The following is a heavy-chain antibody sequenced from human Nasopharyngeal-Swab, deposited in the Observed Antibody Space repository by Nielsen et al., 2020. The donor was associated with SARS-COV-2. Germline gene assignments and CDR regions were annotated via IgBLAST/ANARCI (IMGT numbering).Heavy chain of an antibody. CDR1: GFTFRSHA. V-gene: IGHV3-23*01. D-gene: IGHD3-16*01. CDR2: ISFGGVST. CDR3: AKVGGGVGY. Sequence: GESLKISCAASGFTFRSHAMSWVRQAPGKRLEWVSGISFGGVSTYYADSVKGRFTISRDNSKNTLFLQMNSLRAEDTALYYCAKVGGGVGYWGQGTLVTVSS. J-gene: IGHJ4*02.